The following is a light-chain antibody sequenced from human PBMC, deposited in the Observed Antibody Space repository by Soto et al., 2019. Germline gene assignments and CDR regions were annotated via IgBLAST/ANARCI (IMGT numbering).Light chain of an antibody. CDR2: AAS. CDR1: QSLSIN. J-gene: IGKJ1*01. CDR3: QQYNNWPRT. Sequence: EIVMTQSPATLSVSPGERATLSCRASQSLSINLAWYQQKPGQAPRLHIYAASTRATGIPARFSGSGSGTEFTLTISSLQSEDFAVYYCQQYNNWPRTFGQGTKVEIK. V-gene: IGKV3-15*01.